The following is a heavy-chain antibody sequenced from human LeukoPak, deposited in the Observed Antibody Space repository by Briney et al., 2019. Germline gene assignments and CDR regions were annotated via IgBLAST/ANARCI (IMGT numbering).Heavy chain of an antibody. CDR1: GYSFTNYW. D-gene: IGHD3-22*01. CDR3: ARSRASRGYYYLI. V-gene: IGHV5-51*01. J-gene: IGHJ4*02. Sequence: GESLKISCEASGYSFTNYWIGWVRQMPGKGLEWMGIIYPDDSESKYSPSFQGQVTISADKSISTAYLQWSSLKASDTAMYYCARSRASRGYYYLIWGQGTLVTDSS. CDR2: IYPDDSES.